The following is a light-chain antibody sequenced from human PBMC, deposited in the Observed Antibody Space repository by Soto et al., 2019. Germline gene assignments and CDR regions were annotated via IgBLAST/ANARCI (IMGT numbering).Light chain of an antibody. CDR2: EVS. CDR3: SSYTSSNALV. CDR1: SSDVGAYKH. V-gene: IGLV2-14*01. Sequence: QSALTQPASVSGSPGQSITISCTGTSSDVGAYKHVSWVQDHPGKAPKLMVYEVSNRPSGVSDRFAGSKSGNTASLTISGLRAEDEADYYCSSYTSSNALVFGEGTKLTVL. J-gene: IGLJ3*02.